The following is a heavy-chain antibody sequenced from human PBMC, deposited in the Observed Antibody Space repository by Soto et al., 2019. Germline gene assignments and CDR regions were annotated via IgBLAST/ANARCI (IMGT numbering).Heavy chain of an antibody. CDR2: IFPGDSDT. J-gene: IGHJ5*01. V-gene: IGHV5-51*01. CDR1: GYTFTTYW. Sequence: GESLKISCKGSGYTFTTYWIGWVRQMPGKGLEWMGIIFPGDSDTRYSPSFEGQVTISADKSLSTAYLQWSSLKSSDTAMYYCARCDSSGYYYVNWFDSWGQGTLVTAPQ. CDR3: ARCDSSGYYYVNWFDS. D-gene: IGHD3-22*01.